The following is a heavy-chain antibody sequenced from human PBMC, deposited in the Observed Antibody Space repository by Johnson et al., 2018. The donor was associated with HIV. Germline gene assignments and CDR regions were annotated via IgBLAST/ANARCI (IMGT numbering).Heavy chain of an antibody. D-gene: IGHD3-10*01. CDR3: VRVSWFGAFDI. Sequence: VQLVESGGGLVQPGGSLRLSCAASGFTFSSYDMHWVRQVIGKGLEWVSGIDTPGDTYYPGYVMGRFTISRSNARTSLYLQMNSLRAGDTAVYYCVRVSWFGAFDIWGQGTMVTVSS. J-gene: IGHJ3*02. CDR1: GFTFSSYD. CDR2: IDTPGDT. V-gene: IGHV3-13*01.